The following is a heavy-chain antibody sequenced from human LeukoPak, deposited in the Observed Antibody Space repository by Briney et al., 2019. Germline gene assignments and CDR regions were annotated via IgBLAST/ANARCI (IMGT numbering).Heavy chain of an antibody. Sequence: PSETLSLTCTVSGGSISSYYWSWIRQPPGKGLEWIGYICHGGSTSYNPSLKSRVTIPLDTYNNQFSLRLSSVTAADTAVYYCASLTGGYSSSWYSAHYWGQGTLVTVSS. V-gene: IGHV4-59*01. CDR2: ICHGGST. CDR3: ASLTGGYSSSWYSAHY. D-gene: IGHD6-13*01. CDR1: GGSISSYY. J-gene: IGHJ4*02.